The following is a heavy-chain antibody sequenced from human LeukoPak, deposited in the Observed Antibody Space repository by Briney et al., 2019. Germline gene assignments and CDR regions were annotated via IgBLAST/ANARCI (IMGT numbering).Heavy chain of an antibody. D-gene: IGHD6-13*01. CDR1: GYTFTVYY. Sequence: ASVKVSCKASGYTFTVYYMHWVRQAPGQGREWMGWINPNSGGTNYTQKFQGRVTMTRDTSISTAYMELSRLRSDDTAVYYCARVPPRRAAHGTVFDYWGQGTLVTVSS. J-gene: IGHJ4*02. CDR2: INPNSGGT. CDR3: ARVPPRRAAHGTVFDY. V-gene: IGHV1-2*02.